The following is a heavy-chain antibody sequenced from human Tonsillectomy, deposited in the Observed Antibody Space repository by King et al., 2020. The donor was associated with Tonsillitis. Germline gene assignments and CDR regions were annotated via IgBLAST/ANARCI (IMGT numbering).Heavy chain of an antibody. V-gene: IGHV1-2*02. D-gene: IGHD5-18*01. CDR1: GYTFTDNY. CDR2: ININSGAT. J-gene: IGHJ6*03. Sequence: QLVQSGAEVKKPGASVKVSCKASGYTFTDNYMHWVRQAPGQGLEWMGWININSGATNYAETFQGRVTMTRDTTNTTAYLELGRLRSDDTAFYYCARVVMWPGGYSYYIDVWGTGTPVTVSS. CDR3: ARVVMWPGGYSYYIDV.